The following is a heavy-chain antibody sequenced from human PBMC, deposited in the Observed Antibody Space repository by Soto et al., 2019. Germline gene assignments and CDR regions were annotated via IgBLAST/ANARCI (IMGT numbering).Heavy chain of an antibody. CDR2: VDYTGNT. CDR3: ARDATLRH. D-gene: IGHD2-15*01. CDR1: GDSMDGFY. J-gene: IGHJ4*01. Sequence: SETLSLTCTVSGDSMDGFYWNWIRQPPGRGLEWIGYVDYTGNTNYNPSLRSRVSISIDTSKNQFSLQLSSVIAADTAIYYCARDATLRHWGHGTLVTVSS. V-gene: IGHV4-59*01.